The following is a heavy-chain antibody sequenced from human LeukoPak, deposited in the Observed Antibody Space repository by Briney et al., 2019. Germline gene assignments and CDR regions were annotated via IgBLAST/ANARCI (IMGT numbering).Heavy chain of an antibody. CDR1: GFSFSSYG. CDR3: AKEIGGFSGFDY. D-gene: IGHD3-10*01. J-gene: IGHJ4*02. Sequence: GRSLRVSCEASGFSFSSYGMHWVRQAPGKGLEWVAVISSDGNHKYCADSVQGRFTISRVNSKNTLYLQMNSLRAEDTAIYYCAKEIGGFSGFDYWGQGTLVTVSS. V-gene: IGHV3-30*18. CDR2: ISSDGNHK.